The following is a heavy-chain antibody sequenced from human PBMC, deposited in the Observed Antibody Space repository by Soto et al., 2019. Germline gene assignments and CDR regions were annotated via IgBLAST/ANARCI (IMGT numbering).Heavy chain of an antibody. CDR3: AREWNFYYGMDV. V-gene: IGHV4-61*01. D-gene: IGHD5-12*01. CDR1: GGSVSSGSFY. CDR2: IFYSGST. Sequence: PSETLSLTCTVSGGSVSSGSFYWNWIRQPPGKGLEWLGYIFYSGSTNYNPSLRSRVTISVDTSKDQFSLRLSSVTAADTAVYYCAREWNFYYGMDVWGQGTTVTV. J-gene: IGHJ6*02.